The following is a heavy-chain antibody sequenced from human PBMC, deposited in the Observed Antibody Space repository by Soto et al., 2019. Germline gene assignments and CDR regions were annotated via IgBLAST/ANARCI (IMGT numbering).Heavy chain of an antibody. CDR2: IYKSATT. CDR1: GDSISTVDYF. D-gene: IGHD3-16*01. CDR3: ARGRDCLSGRCFPNWFDS. Sequence: SETLSLTCSVSGDSISTVDYFWAWIRQPPGQALEYIGYIYKSATTYYNPSFESRVAISLDTSKSQFSLNVTSVTAADTAVYFCARGRDCLSGRCFPNWFDSWGQGTLVTVSS. J-gene: IGHJ5*01. V-gene: IGHV4-30-4*01.